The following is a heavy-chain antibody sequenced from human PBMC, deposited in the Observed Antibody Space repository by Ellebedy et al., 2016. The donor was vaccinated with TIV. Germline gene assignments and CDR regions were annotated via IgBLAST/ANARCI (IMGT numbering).Heavy chain of an antibody. J-gene: IGHJ3*02. CDR2: INHSGST. CDR1: GGSISSYY. D-gene: IGHD3-3*01. V-gene: IGHV4-34*01. CDR3: ARGGAIFGVSPNAFDI. Sequence: SETLSLXXTVSGGSISSYYWSWIRQPPGKGLEWIGEINHSGSTNYNPSLKSRVTISVDTSKNQFSLKLSSVTAADTAVYYCARGGAIFGVSPNAFDIWGQGTMVTVSS.